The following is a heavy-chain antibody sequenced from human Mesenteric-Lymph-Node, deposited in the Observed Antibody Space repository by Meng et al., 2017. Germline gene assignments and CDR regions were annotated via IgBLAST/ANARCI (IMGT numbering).Heavy chain of an antibody. Sequence: EVHLVESGGVLVQPGGSLRLSCAASGFTISRHWMHWVRQAPGKGLVWVSRINSDGRTTNYADSVKGRFTISRDNAKNTLYLQMNSLRAEDTAVYFCTGLSGPFDYWGQGTLVTVSS. D-gene: IGHD6-19*01. CDR2: INSDGRTT. CDR3: TGLSGPFDY. V-gene: IGHV3-74*01. CDR1: GFTISRHW. J-gene: IGHJ4*02.